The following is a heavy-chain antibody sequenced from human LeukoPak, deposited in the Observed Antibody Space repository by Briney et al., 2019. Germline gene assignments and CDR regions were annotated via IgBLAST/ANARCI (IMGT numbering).Heavy chain of an antibody. J-gene: IGHJ6*03. CDR3: AKKDTLRYIDWLLGDRYYYYYMDV. D-gene: IGHD3-9*01. CDR2: ISGSGGST. Sequence: GGSLRLSCAASGFTFSSYSMNWVRQAPGKGLEWVSAISGSGGSTYYADSVKGRFPISRDNSKNTLYLQINSLRAEDTAVYYCAKKDTLRYIDWLLGDRYYYYYMDVWGKGTTVTISS. CDR1: GFTFSSYS. V-gene: IGHV3-23*01.